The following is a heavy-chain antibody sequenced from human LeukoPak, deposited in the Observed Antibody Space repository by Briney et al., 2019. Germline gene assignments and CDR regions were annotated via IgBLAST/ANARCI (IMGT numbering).Heavy chain of an antibody. CDR3: ARQIGNWFDP. Sequence: PGGSLRLSCAASGFTFSSYGMHWVRQAPGRGLEWVAFISYDGSNKYYADSVKGRFTISRDNSKNTLYLQMNSLRAEDTAVYYCARQIGNWFDPWGQGTLVTVSS. D-gene: IGHD2/OR15-2a*01. CDR1: GFTFSSYG. J-gene: IGHJ5*02. V-gene: IGHV3-30*19. CDR2: ISYDGSNK.